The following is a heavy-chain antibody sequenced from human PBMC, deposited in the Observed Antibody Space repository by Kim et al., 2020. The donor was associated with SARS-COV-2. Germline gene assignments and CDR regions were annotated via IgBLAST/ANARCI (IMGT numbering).Heavy chain of an antibody. CDR2: ISGKGVST. CDR3: AKNSGSNSGYFIDS. CDR1: GFIFSNYA. D-gene: IGHD1-26*01. Sequence: GGSLRLSCGASGFIFSNYAMSWVRQAPGKGLEWVSSISGKGVSTYYADSVKGRFTISRDNSKNTLYLQMNSLRVDDTAVYHSAKNSGSNSGYFIDSWGQG. J-gene: IGHJ4*02. V-gene: IGHV3-23*01.